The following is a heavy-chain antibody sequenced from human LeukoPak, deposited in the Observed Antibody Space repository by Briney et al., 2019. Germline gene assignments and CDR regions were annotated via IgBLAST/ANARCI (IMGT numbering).Heavy chain of an antibody. D-gene: IGHD2-8*01. Sequence: SETLSLTFTVSGGSISSYFWSWIRQPPGKGLEWIRHIYYSGSTNYNPSLKSRVTISVDTSKNQFSLKLSSVTAADTAVYYCARDEGLYCTNGVCFGHWGQGTLVTVSS. CDR2: IYYSGST. CDR1: GGSISSYF. J-gene: IGHJ4*02. V-gene: IGHV4-59*01. CDR3: ARDEGLYCTNGVCFGH.